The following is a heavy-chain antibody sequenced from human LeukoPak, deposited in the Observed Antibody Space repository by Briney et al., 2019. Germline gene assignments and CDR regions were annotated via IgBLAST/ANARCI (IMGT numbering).Heavy chain of an antibody. D-gene: IGHD2-2*01. CDR3: ARVGFRYCSSTSCFDAFDI. J-gene: IGHJ3*02. V-gene: IGHV4-30-4*01. CDR2: IYYSGST. Sequence: SETLSLTCTVSGGSISSGDYYWSWIRQPPGKGLEWIGYIYYSGSTYYNPSLKSRVTISVDTSKNQLSLKLSSVTAADTAVYYCARVGFRYCSSTSCFDAFDIWGQGTMVTVSS. CDR1: GGSISSGDYY.